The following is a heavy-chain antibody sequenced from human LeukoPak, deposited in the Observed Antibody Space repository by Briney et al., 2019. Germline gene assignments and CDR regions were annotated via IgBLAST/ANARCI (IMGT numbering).Heavy chain of an antibody. CDR1: EFTFSSYG. CDR2: IRYDGSNK. Sequence: GGSLGLSCAASEFTFSSYGMHWVRQAPGKGLEWVAFIRYDGSNKYYADSVKGRFTISRDNSKNTLYLQMNSLRAEDTAVYYCARGSTSLGGYWGQGTLVTVSS. CDR3: ARGSTSLGGY. D-gene: IGHD2-2*01. V-gene: IGHV3-30*02. J-gene: IGHJ4*02.